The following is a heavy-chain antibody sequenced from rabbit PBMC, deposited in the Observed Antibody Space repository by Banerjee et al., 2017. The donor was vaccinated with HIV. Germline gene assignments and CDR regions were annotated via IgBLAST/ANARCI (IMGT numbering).Heavy chain of an antibody. D-gene: IGHD8-1*01. CDR2: IYAGKGRT. CDR3: ARDSGTSYSTPFYFNL. Sequence: QLEESGGDLVKPEGSLTLSCKASGFDISSYHMSWVRQAPGKGLEWIGIIYAGKGRTNYASWVNGRFTISSDNAQNTVDLQMNSLTAADTATYFCARDSGTSYSTPFYFNLWGPGTLVTVS. V-gene: IGHV1S7*01. CDR1: GFDISSYH. J-gene: IGHJ4*01.